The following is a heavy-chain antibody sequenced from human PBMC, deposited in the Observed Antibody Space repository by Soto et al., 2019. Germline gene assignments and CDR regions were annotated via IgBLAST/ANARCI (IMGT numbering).Heavy chain of an antibody. CDR2: IYYSGST. CDR1: GGSISSGGYY. V-gene: IGHV4-31*03. CDR3: ASGPMVRGGSVRN. J-gene: IGHJ4*02. Sequence: QVQLQESGPGLVKPSQTLSLTCTVSGGSISSGGYYWSWIRQHPGKGLEWIGYIYYSGSTYYNPYLKRRVTQSVFTTKNQFSLKLSSVITADRVVYCWASGPMVRGGSVRNWGQGTLVTVSS. D-gene: IGHD3-10*01.